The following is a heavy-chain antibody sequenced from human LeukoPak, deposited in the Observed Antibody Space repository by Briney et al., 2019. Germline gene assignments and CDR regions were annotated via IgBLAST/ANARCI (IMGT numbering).Heavy chain of an antibody. J-gene: IGHJ4*02. CDR3: ARSRYYYDSSGLDY. D-gene: IGHD3-22*01. V-gene: IGHV4-34*01. CDR1: GGSFSGYY. CDR2: INHSGST. Sequence: PSETLSLTCAVYGGSFSGYYWSSIRQPPGKGLEWNGEINHSGSTNYNPSLKSRVTISVDTSKNQFSLKLSSVTAADTAVYYCARSRYYYDSSGLDYWGQGTLVTVSA.